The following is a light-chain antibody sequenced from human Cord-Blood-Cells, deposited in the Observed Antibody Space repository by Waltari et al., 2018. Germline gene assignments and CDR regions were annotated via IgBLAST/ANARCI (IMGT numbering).Light chain of an antibody. J-gene: IGLJ3*02. Sequence: HSALTQPASAPASPGQSIAIPCTGTSSNVASYNLVSWYQQHPGKAPKLMIYEGSKRPSGVSNRFSGSKSGNTASLTISGLQAEDEADYYCCSYAGSSTWVFGGGTKLTVL. CDR2: EGS. CDR3: CSYAGSSTWV. CDR1: SSNVASYNL. V-gene: IGLV2-23*01.